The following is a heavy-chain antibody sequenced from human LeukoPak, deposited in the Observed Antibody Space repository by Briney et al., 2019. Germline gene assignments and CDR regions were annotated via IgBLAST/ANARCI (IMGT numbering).Heavy chain of an antibody. Sequence: SVKVSCKASGGTFSSYAISWVRQAPGQGLEWMGRIIPILGIANYAQKFQGRVTITADKSTSTAYMELSSLRSEDTAVYYCARQGRDSSSYNWFDPWGQGTLVTVSS. CDR3: ARQGRDSSSYNWFDP. D-gene: IGHD3-22*01. CDR2: IIPILGIA. J-gene: IGHJ5*02. V-gene: IGHV1-69*04. CDR1: GGTFSSYA.